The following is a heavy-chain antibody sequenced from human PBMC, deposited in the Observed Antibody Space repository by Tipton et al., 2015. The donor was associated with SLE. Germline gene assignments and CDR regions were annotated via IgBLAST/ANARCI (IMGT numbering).Heavy chain of an antibody. CDR2: LYSGGAT. D-gene: IGHD5-18*01. Sequence: GSLRLSCAASGLIVSSNYMSWVRQAPGKGPEWVSVLYSGGATSYADSVRGRFTVSRDNSKNTLYLQMNSLRAEDTAVYYCARDLYSYGYYYFDYWGQGTLVTVSS. CDR1: GLIVSSNY. J-gene: IGHJ4*02. V-gene: IGHV3-53*01. CDR3: ARDLYSYGYYYFDY.